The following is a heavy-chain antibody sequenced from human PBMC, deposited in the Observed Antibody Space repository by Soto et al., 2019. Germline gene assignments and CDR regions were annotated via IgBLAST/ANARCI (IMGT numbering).Heavy chain of an antibody. Sequence: QVQLVQSGAEVKKPGASVKVSCKASGYTFTTYYMHWVRQAPGQGLEWMGIINPSGGSTSYAQKFQGRGTMTRDTSTSTVYMELGSLRSEDTAVYYCARVYCSGGSCYGIDYWGQGTLVTVSS. D-gene: IGHD2-15*01. CDR3: ARVYCSGGSCYGIDY. V-gene: IGHV1-46*01. J-gene: IGHJ4*02. CDR2: INPSGGST. CDR1: GYTFTTYY.